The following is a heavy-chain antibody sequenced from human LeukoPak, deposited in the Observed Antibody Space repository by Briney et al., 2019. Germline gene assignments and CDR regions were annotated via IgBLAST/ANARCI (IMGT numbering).Heavy chain of an antibody. Sequence: GGSLRLSCAASGFTFSSYAMSRVRQAPGKGLEWVSAISGSGGSTYYADSVKGRFTISRDNSKNTLYLQMNSLRAEDTAVYYCAKVCTIFGVVITQYFQHWGQGTLVTVSS. D-gene: IGHD3-3*01. J-gene: IGHJ1*01. V-gene: IGHV3-23*01. CDR2: ISGSGGST. CDR3: AKVCTIFGVVITQYFQH. CDR1: GFTFSSYA.